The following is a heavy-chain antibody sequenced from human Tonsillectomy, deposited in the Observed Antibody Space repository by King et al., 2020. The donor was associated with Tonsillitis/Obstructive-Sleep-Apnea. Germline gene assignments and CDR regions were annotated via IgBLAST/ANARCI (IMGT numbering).Heavy chain of an antibody. J-gene: IGHJ3*02. D-gene: IGHD6-19*01. V-gene: IGHV3-49*05. CDR2: IRSKAYGGTT. Sequence: VQLVESGGGLVKPGRSLRLSCTASGFTFVDYAMSWFRQAPGKGLEWVGFIRSKAYGGTTEYAASVKGRFTISRDDSKSIAYLQMNSLKTEDTAVYYCTRPYSSGWSPDAFDIWGQGTMVTVSS. CDR1: GFTFVDYA. CDR3: TRPYSSGWSPDAFDI.